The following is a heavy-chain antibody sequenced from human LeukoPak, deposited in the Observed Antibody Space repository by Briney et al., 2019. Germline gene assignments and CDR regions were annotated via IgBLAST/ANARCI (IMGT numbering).Heavy chain of an antibody. CDR3: ARVEEGWFDP. Sequence: SETLSLTCTVSGYSISSGYYWGWIRQPPGKGLEWIGYIYYSGSTNYNPSLKSRVTISVDTSKNQFSLKLSSVTAADTAVYYCARVEEGWFDPWGQGTLVTVSS. CDR1: GYSISSGYY. V-gene: IGHV4-61*01. J-gene: IGHJ5*02. CDR2: IYYSGST.